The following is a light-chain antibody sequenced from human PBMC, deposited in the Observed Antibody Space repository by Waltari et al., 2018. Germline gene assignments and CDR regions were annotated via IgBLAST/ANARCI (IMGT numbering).Light chain of an antibody. CDR3: QQYYSTPPRT. V-gene: IGKV4-1*01. Sequence: VLYSSNNKNYLAWYQQKPGQAPKLLIYWASTRESGVPDRFSGSGSGTDFTLTISSLQAEDVAVYYCQQYYSTPPRTFGQGTKVEIK. CDR1: VLYSSNNKNY. J-gene: IGKJ1*01. CDR2: WAS.